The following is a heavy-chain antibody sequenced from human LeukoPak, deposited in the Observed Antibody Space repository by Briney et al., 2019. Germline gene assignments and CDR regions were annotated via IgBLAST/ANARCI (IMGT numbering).Heavy chain of an antibody. V-gene: IGHV3-66*01. CDR3: ARDLVRGVMYYGMDV. Sequence: GGSLRLSCAASGFGVSVNYMSWVRQAPGKGLEWVSVLYASGITKYADSVKGRFTISRDTSDNTLNLQMNDLGAEDTAVYYCARDLVRGVMYYGMDVWGQGTTVTVSS. CDR2: LYASGIT. D-gene: IGHD3-10*01. CDR1: GFGVSVNY. J-gene: IGHJ6*02.